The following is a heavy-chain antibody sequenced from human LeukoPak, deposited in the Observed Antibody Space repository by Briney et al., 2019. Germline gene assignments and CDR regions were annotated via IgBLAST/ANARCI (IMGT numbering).Heavy chain of an antibody. D-gene: IGHD3-22*01. Sequence: SETLSLTCTVSGGSITGYYWNWIRQPAGQGLEWLGRVYFSGVGNYNPSLTSRVTMSVDTSKNRFSLKLTSLTAADTAVYYCAREEFLHEIDSSGYFVYWGQGTLVTVSS. J-gene: IGHJ4*02. V-gene: IGHV4-4*07. CDR2: VYFSGVG. CDR3: AREEFLHEIDSSGYFVY. CDR1: GGSITGYY.